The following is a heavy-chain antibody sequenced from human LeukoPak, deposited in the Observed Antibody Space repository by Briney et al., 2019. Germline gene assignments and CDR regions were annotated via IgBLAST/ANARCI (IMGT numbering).Heavy chain of an antibody. CDR1: GFTVSNNY. D-gene: IGHD4/OR15-4a*01. CDR3: ARDPPAVRTNTYA. V-gene: IGHV3-66*01. CDR2: IYSGGDT. J-gene: IGHJ5*02. Sequence: PGGSLRLSCAASGFTVSNNYMNWVSHAPGKGLELVSLIYSGGDTHYADSVKGRFTISRDSSKNTLYLQMNSLRAEDTAVYYCARDPPAVRTNTYAWGQGTLVTVSS.